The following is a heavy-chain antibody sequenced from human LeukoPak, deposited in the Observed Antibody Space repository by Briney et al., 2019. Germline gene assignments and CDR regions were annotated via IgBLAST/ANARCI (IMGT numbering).Heavy chain of an antibody. Sequence: SETLSLTCTVSGGSIGSHYWSWIRQPPGKGLEWIGYIYYSGSTNYNPSLKSRVTISVDTSKNQFSLKLSSVTAADTAVYYCARYCGGDCYSSAFDIWGQGTMVTVSS. D-gene: IGHD2-21*02. CDR1: GGSIGSHY. CDR2: IYYSGST. J-gene: IGHJ3*02. V-gene: IGHV4-59*11. CDR3: ARYCGGDCYSSAFDI.